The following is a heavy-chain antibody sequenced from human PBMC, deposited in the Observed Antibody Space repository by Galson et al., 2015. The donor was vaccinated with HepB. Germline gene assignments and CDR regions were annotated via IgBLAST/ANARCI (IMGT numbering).Heavy chain of an antibody. CDR1: GFTFSAYS. J-gene: IGHJ4*02. Sequence: ASGFTFSAYSMNWVRQAPGKRLEWVSYISSTSSNTVHYAESVKGRFTISRDNAKNSLYLQMNSLRDEDTAVYYCARRAMTAYDYWGQGTPVTVSS. D-gene: IGHD2-21*02. V-gene: IGHV3-48*02. CDR3: ARRAMTAYDY. CDR2: ISSTSSNTV.